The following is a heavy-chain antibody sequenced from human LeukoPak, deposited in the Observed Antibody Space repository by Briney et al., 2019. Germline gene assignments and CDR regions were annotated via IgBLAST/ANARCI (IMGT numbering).Heavy chain of an antibody. CDR3: ANTMVRGSYNMDV. CDR1: GFTVSSNY. CDR2: IYSGGST. D-gene: IGHD3-10*01. J-gene: IGHJ6*02. V-gene: IGHV3-66*01. Sequence: PGGSLRLSCAASGFTVSSNYMSWVRQAPGKGLEWVSVIYSGGSTYYADSVKGRFTISRDNSKNTLYLQMNSLRAEDTAVYYCANTMVRGSYNMDVWGQGTTVTVSS.